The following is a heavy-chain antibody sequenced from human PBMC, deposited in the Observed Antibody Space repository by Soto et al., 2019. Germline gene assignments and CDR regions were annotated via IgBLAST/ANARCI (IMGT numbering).Heavy chain of an antibody. CDR1: RFPVNTNY. J-gene: IGHJ4*02. Sequence: EVQLVESGGGLVQPGGSLRLSCAVSRFPVNTNYISWVRRAPGKGLEWVSGIQSGGNTDYSESVRGRFTVSRDTWKNTVYLQMNGLRAEDTAKYHCTRDSSYYGAGRGVLVYWGQGTPVTVSS. CDR2: IQSGGNT. CDR3: TRDSSYYGAGRGVLVY. D-gene: IGHD3-10*01. V-gene: IGHV3-66*01.